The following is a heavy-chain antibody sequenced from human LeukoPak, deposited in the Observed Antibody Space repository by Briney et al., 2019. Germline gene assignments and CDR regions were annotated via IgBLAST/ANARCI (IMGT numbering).Heavy chain of an antibody. Sequence: GGSLRLSCAASGFTFSKYWMLWVRQAPGKGLEWVANIKQDGSEKYYVDSVKGRFTISRDNAKNSLYLQMNSLRAEDTAVYYCARDRGSSGWYEFDYWGQGTLVTVSS. CDR3: ARDRGSSGWYEFDY. CDR1: GFTFSKYW. CDR2: IKQDGSEK. V-gene: IGHV3-7*01. D-gene: IGHD6-19*01. J-gene: IGHJ4*02.